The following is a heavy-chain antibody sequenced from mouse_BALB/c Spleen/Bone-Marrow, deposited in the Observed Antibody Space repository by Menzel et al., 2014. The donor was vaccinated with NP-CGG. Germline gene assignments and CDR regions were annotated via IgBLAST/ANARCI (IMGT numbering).Heavy chain of an antibody. Sequence: VQLQQSGAELVKPGASVKLSCTASGFNIKDTYMHWVKQRPEQGLEWIGRIDPANGNTKYDPKFQGKAAITADTSSNTAYLQLSSLTSEDTAVYYCARWEYYAMDYWGQGTSVTVSS. CDR1: GFNIKDTY. J-gene: IGHJ4*01. CDR2: IDPANGNT. D-gene: IGHD4-1*01. CDR3: ARWEYYAMDY. V-gene: IGHV14-3*02.